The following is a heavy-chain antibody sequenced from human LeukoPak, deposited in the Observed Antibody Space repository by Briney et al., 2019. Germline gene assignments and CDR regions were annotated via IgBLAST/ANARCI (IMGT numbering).Heavy chain of an antibody. D-gene: IGHD6-13*01. CDR3: AREEITAAGRSLDY. V-gene: IGHV4-4*07. CDR2: IYPSGST. CDR1: GGSINNYY. Sequence: PSETLSRTCTVSGGSINNYYWSWIRQPAGKGLEWIGRIYPSGSTNDNPALKSRVTMSVDTSKNQFSLKLTSVSAADTAVYYCAREEITAAGRSLDYWGQGTLVTVSS. J-gene: IGHJ4*02.